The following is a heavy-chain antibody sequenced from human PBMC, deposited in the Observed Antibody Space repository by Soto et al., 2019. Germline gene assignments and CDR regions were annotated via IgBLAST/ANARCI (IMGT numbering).Heavy chain of an antibody. V-gene: IGHV3-30-3*01. D-gene: IGHD1-26*01. CDR3: ARGELLRYGMDV. CDR1: GFTFSSYA. Sequence: PVGSLRLSCAASGFTFSSYAMHWVRQAPGKGLEWVAVISYDGSNKYYADSVKGRFTISRDNSKNTLYLQMNSLRAEDTAVYYCARGELLRYGMDVWGQGTTVTVSS. CDR2: ISYDGSNK. J-gene: IGHJ6*02.